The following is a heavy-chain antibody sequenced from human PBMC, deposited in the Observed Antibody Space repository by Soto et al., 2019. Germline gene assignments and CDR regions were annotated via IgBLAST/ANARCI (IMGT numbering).Heavy chain of an antibody. J-gene: IGHJ4*02. CDR3: ASGVCSGGSCYIDY. CDR2: IYYSGST. V-gene: IGHV4-59*01. CDR1: GGSISSYY. Sequence: SETLSLTCTVSGGSISSYYWSWIRQPPGKGLEWIGYIYYSGSTNYNPSLKSRVTISVDTSKNQFSLKLSSVTAVDTAVYYCASGVCSGGSCYIDYWGQGTLVTVSS. D-gene: IGHD2-15*01.